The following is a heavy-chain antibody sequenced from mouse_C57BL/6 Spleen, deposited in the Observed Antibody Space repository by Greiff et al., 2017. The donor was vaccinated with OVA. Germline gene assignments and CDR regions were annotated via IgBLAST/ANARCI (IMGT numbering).Heavy chain of an antibody. CDR3: TRDSNYLDY. Sequence: EVKLVESGAGLVKPGGSLKLSCAASGFTFSSYAMSWVRQTPEKRLEWVAYISSGGDYIYYADTVKGRFTISRDNARNTLYLQMSSLKSEDTAMYYCTRDSNYLDYWGQGTTLTVSS. V-gene: IGHV5-9-1*02. CDR2: ISSGGDYI. D-gene: IGHD2-5*01. CDR1: GFTFSSYA. J-gene: IGHJ2*01.